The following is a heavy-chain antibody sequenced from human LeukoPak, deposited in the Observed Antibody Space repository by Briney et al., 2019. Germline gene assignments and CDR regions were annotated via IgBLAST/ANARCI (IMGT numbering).Heavy chain of an antibody. CDR2: ISGSGGFT. J-gene: IGHJ4*02. CDR1: GFTFSSYA. D-gene: IGHD6-13*01. V-gene: IGHV3-23*01. CDR3: AKGGSSWSEIDY. Sequence: PGGSLRLSCAASGFTFSSYAMSWVRQAPGKGLGWVSGISGSGGFTYYADSVKGRFTISRDNSKNTLYLQMNSLRGDDTAVYYCAKGGSSWSEIDYWGQGSLVTVSS.